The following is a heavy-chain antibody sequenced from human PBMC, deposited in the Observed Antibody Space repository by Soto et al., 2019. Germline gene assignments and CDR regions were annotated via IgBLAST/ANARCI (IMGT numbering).Heavy chain of an antibody. CDR1: GRTFSSYP. CDR3: ARRYSSGSRYYYYGMDA. Sequence: VKVSWKAXGRTFSSYPMSWVRPAPAQGPESMGGIIPIFGTANYAQKFQGRVTITADESTSTAYMELSSLRSEDTAVYYCARRYSSGSRYYYYGMDAWGQGTTVTVSS. CDR2: IIPIFGTA. J-gene: IGHJ6*02. V-gene: IGHV1-69*13. D-gene: IGHD6-19*01.